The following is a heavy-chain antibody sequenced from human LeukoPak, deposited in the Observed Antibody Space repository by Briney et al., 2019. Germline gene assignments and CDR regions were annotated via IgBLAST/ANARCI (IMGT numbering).Heavy chain of an antibody. CDR2: IYHSGST. Sequence: PSQTLSLTRTVSGGSISSGGYYWSWIRQPPGKGLEWIGYIYHSGSTYYNPSLKSRVSISVDTSKNQFSLKLSSVTAADTAVYYCARFAGTHQYWYFDLWGRGTLVTVSS. V-gene: IGHV4-30-2*05. D-gene: IGHD1-1*01. CDR1: GGSISSGGYY. CDR3: ARFAGTHQYWYFDL. J-gene: IGHJ2*01.